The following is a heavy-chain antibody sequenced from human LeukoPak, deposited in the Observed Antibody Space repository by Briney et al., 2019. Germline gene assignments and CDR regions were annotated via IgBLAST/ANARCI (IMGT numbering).Heavy chain of an antibody. CDR2: IYYSGST. J-gene: IGHJ4*02. CDR3: ARYPCDGYNHYFDC. D-gene: IGHD5-24*01. V-gene: IGHV4-59*01. Sequence: SETLSLTCTVSGGSISSYYWSWIRQPPGEGLEWIGYIYYSGSTNYNPSLNSRVTMSVDTSKNQFSLKLTSVTASDTAVYSCARYPCDGYNHYFDCWGQGTPVTVSS. CDR1: GGSISSYY.